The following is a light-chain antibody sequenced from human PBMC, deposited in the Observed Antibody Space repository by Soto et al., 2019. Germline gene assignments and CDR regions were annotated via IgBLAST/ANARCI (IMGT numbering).Light chain of an antibody. V-gene: IGLV2-8*01. CDR2: EVT. CDR1: SSDVGGYKY. J-gene: IGLJ3*02. CDR3: SSYAGSNNLNWV. Sequence: QSALTQPPSASGSPGQSVTISCTGTSSDVGGYKYVSWYQQHPGKAPKVMIYEVTKRPSGVPDRFSGSKSGNTASLTVSGLQADDEADYYCSSYAGSNNLNWVFGGGTQLTVL.